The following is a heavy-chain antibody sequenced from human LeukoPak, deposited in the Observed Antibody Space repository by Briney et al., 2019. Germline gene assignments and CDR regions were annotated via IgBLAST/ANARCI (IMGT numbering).Heavy chain of an antibody. D-gene: IGHD1-26*01. J-gene: IGHJ4*02. CDR1: GFTFDDYA. CDR2: ISWNSGSI. CDR3: ASDPGGGTYYFDY. V-gene: IGHV3-9*01. Sequence: GGSLRLSCAASGFTFDDYAMHWVRQAPGKGLEWVSGISWNSGSIGYADSVKGRFAISRDNAKNSLYLQMNSLRAEDTALYYCASDPGGGTYYFDYWGQGTLVTVSS.